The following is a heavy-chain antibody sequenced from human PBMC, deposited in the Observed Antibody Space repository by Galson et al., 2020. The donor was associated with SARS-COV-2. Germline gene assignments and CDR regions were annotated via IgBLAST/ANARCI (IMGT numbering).Heavy chain of an antibody. V-gene: IGHV3-30*04. J-gene: IGHJ4*02. CDR3: ARDPLEARTYYYDSSGYYFDY. CDR1: GFTFSSYA. D-gene: IGHD3-22*01. CDR2: TSYDGSNK. Sequence: SLKMSCAASGFTFSSYAMHWVSQAPGKGLEWVAVTSYDGSNKYYADSVKGRFTIARDNSKNTLYLQMNSLRAEDTAVYYCARDPLEARTYYYDSSGYYFDYWGQGTLVTVSS.